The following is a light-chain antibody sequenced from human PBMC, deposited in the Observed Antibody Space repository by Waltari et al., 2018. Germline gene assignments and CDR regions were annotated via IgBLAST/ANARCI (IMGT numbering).Light chain of an antibody. Sequence: QSVLTQPPSASGTPGQGVIIYCSGSNPNIGSHNLYWYQHLPGTAPKPLIYKNNQRPSGFPERFSGSKSGTSASLAISGLRSEDEADYYCAAWDDSLSGRVFGGGTKLTVL. CDR1: NPNIGSHN. CDR3: AAWDDSLSGRV. J-gene: IGLJ3*02. CDR2: KNN. V-gene: IGLV1-47*01.